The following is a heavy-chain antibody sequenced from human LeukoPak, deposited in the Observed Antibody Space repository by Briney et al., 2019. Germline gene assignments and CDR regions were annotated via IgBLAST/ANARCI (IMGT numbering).Heavy chain of an antibody. CDR1: GGSITNSNW. CDR3: ARGGSGGGATQFFDY. V-gene: IGHV4-4*02. Sequence: PSETLSLTCAVSGGSITNSNWWSWVRQPPGQGLEWIGEIFHSGSINYNSSLKSRVTISVDKSKDQFFLQLKSVSAADTAVYFCARGGSGGGATQFFDYWGQGILITVSA. J-gene: IGHJ4*02. CDR2: IFHSGSI. D-gene: IGHD3-16*01.